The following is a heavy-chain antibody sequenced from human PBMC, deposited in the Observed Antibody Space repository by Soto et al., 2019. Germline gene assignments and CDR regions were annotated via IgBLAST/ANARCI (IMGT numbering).Heavy chain of an antibody. CDR2: ISAYNGNT. J-gene: IGHJ6*02. V-gene: IGHV1-18*01. CDR3: ARDFTYRGSYYEEDYYYYGMDV. CDR1: GYTFTSYG. D-gene: IGHD1-26*01. Sequence: ASVKVSCKASGYTFTSYGISWLRQAPGQGLEWMGWISAYNGNTNYAQKLQGRVTMTTDTSTSTAYMELRSLRSDDTAVYYCARDFTYRGSYYEEDYYYYGMDVWGQGITVTVSS.